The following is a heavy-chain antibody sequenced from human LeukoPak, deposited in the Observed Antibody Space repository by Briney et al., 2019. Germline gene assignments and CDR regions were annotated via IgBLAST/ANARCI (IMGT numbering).Heavy chain of an antibody. CDR3: ARTRPQDYGTSYMDV. D-gene: IGHD4-17*01. V-gene: IGHV4-59*07. CDR2: IFHSGTT. J-gene: IGHJ6*03. Sequence: SDSPPLTCNLSGDSISSDYWSWIRQPPGKGLEWIGFIFHSGTTDYNPSLQSRATISIDTSRKSFSLKLLSVTAADTAVYYCARTRPQDYGTSYMDVWGTGATVTVSS. CDR1: GDSISSDY.